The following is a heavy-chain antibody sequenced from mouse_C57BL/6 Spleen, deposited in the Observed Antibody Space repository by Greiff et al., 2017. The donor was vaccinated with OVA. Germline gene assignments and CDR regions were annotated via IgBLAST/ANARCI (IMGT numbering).Heavy chain of an antibody. V-gene: IGHV1-26*01. CDR3: ARLRYYGSSYWYFDV. Sequence: EVQLQQSGPELVKPGASVKISCKASGYTFTDYYMNWVKQSHGKSLEWIGDINPNNGGTSYNQKFKGKATLTEDKSSSTSYMEIRSLTSEDSAVYYCARLRYYGSSYWYFDVWGTGTTVTVSS. D-gene: IGHD1-1*01. CDR1: GYTFTDYY. CDR2: INPNNGGT. J-gene: IGHJ1*03.